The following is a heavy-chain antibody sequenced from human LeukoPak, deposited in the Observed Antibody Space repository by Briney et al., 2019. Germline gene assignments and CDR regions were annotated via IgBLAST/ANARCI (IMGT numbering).Heavy chain of an antibody. J-gene: IGHJ5*02. CDR2: FDPEDGET. V-gene: IGHV1-24*01. Sequence: ASVKVSCTVSGYTLTELSMHWVRQAPGKGLEWMGGFDPEDGETIYAQKFQGRVTMTEDTSTDTAYMELSSLRSEDTAVYYCATGVSRYGDYRGTYNWFDPWGQGTLVTVSS. CDR3: ATGVSRYGDYRGTYNWFDP. CDR1: GYTLTELS. D-gene: IGHD4-17*01.